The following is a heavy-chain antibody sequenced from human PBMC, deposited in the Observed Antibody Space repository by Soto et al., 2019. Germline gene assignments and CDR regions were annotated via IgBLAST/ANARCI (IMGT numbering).Heavy chain of an antibody. J-gene: IGHJ4*02. CDR3: AKDPRSISITIFGVVISGFDY. V-gene: IGHV3-23*01. Sequence: PGGSLRLSCAASGFTFSSYAMSWVRQAPGKGLEWVSAISGSGGSTYYADSVKGRFTISRDNSKNTLYLQMNSLRAEDTAVYYCAKDPRSISITIFGVVISGFDYWGQGTLVTVSS. D-gene: IGHD3-3*01. CDR1: GFTFSSYA. CDR2: ISGSGGST.